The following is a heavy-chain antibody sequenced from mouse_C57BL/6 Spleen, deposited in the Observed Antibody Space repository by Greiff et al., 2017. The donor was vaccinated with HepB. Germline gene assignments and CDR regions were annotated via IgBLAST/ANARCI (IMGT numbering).Heavy chain of an antibody. Sequence: VMLVESGGGLVQPGSSMKLSCTASGFTFSDYYMPWVRQVPGKGLEWVADINYDGSSTYYLDSLTIRFIISRDNAMNILYLQMSSLKSEDTATYYCARDRAMDYGGQGTSVTVSS. J-gene: IGHJ4*01. CDR3: ARDRAMDY. V-gene: IGHV5-16*01. CDR1: GFTFSDYY. CDR2: INYDGSST.